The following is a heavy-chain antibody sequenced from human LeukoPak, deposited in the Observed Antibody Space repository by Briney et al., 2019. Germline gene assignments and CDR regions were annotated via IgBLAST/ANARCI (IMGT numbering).Heavy chain of an antibody. Sequence: ASVKVSCKASGYTFTSYDINWVRQAPGQGLEWMGWMNPNSGNTGYAQKFKGRVTMTRNTSISTAYMELSSLRSEDTAVYYCARGSTSSGLDYWGQGTLVTVSS. J-gene: IGHJ4*02. V-gene: IGHV1-8*01. CDR2: MNPNSGNT. D-gene: IGHD6-19*01. CDR1: GYTFTSYD. CDR3: ARGSTSSGLDY.